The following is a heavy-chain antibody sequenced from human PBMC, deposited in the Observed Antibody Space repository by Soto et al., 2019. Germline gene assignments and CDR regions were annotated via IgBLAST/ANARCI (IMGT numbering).Heavy chain of an antibody. Sequence: SETLSLTCTVSGDSIRSYYWSWIRQPPGKGLEWIGYIYYSGYTSYNPSLKSRVTISVDTSKNQFSLKLTSVTAADTAVYYCARAFHYDNSGYLGYWGQGTLVTVSS. V-gene: IGHV4-59*08. CDR1: GDSIRSYY. J-gene: IGHJ4*02. D-gene: IGHD3-22*01. CDR3: ARAFHYDNSGYLGY. CDR2: IYYSGYT.